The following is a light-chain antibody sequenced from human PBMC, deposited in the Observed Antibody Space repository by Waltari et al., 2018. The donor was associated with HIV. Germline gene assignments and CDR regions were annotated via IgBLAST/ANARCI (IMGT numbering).Light chain of an antibody. Sequence: QSVLTQPPSVSGTPGQRVSISCSGSSSNIGNNYVHWYQQLPGTAPKLLIHRNNQRPSGVPDRFSGSKSGTSASLAISGLRSEDEADYYCAVWDDSLRGSVFGTGTEVTVL. CDR1: SSNIGNNY. J-gene: IGLJ1*01. V-gene: IGLV1-47*01. CDR3: AVWDDSLRGSV. CDR2: RNN.